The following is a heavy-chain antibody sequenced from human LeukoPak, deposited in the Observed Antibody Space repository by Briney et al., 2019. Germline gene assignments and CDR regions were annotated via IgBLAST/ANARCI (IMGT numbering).Heavy chain of an antibody. CDR1: GFTFSNSA. CDR3: AKGIYSSGWSYFDY. J-gene: IGHJ4*01. CDR2: LSGSGITT. V-gene: IGHV3-23*01. Sequence: AGGYLRLSCAASGFTFSNSAMSWVRQAPGKGLEWVPTLSGSGITTYYADSVKGRFTISRVNSKNTLYLQMNSLRAEDTAVYYCAKGIYSSGWSYFDYWGHGTLVTVSS. D-gene: IGHD6-19*01.